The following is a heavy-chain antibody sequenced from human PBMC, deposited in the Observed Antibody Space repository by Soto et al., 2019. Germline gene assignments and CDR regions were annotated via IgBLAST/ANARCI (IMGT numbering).Heavy chain of an antibody. D-gene: IGHD3-10*01. CDR3: ASESSYPIDY. CDR1: GVSISSGLW. V-gene: IGHV4-4*02. J-gene: IGHJ4*02. Sequence: QVQLQESGPGLVMPSGTLSLTCDVSGVSISSGLWWSWVRQPPGKGLEWLGEIYHSGTTNYNPSLRSRVATSVDNSKNQCSLKVTSVTAADTALYYGASESSYPIDYWGQGILVTISS. CDR2: IYHSGTT.